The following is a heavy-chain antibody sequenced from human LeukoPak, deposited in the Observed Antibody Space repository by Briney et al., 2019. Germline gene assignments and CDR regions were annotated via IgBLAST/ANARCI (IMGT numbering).Heavy chain of an antibody. D-gene: IGHD5-12*01. Sequence: PGKTLRLSCAASGFTFSSYAMHWVRHAPGKGLEWVGVISNDGSNKNYADSLKGRFTISRDNSKNTLYLQMNSLRPEDTAIYYCARLSIQWTPEMYYFDYWGQGTLVTVSS. V-gene: IGHV3-30*04. CDR3: ARLSIQWTPEMYYFDY. CDR2: ISNDGSNK. J-gene: IGHJ4*02. CDR1: GFTFSSYA.